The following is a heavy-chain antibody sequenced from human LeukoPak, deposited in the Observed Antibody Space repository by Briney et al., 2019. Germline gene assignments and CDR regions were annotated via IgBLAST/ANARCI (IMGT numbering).Heavy chain of an antibody. D-gene: IGHD6-13*01. J-gene: IGHJ4*02. Sequence: GSLRLSCVASGFTFSSFWMSWVRQAPGKGLEFVANIDQDGSVRNYVDSVKGRFIISRDNAKNSLYLQMDSLRAEDTAVYFCARDPGSSSFDYWGLGTPVTVSS. CDR3: ARDPGSSSFDY. CDR2: IDQDGSVR. CDR1: GFTFSSFW. V-gene: IGHV3-7*01.